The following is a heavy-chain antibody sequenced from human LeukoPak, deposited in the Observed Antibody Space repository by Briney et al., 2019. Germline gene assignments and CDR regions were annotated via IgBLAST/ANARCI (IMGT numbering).Heavy chain of an antibody. J-gene: IGHJ4*02. CDR1: GFTFSSYA. CDR2: ISYDGSNK. V-gene: IGHV3-30-3*01. CDR3: ARDAYYYDSSGYFDY. Sequence: GGSLRLPCAASGFTFSSYAMHWVRQAPGKGLEWVAVISYDGSNKYYADSVKGRFTISRDNSKNTLYLQMNSLRAEDTAVYYCARDAYYYDSSGYFDYWGQGTLVTVSS. D-gene: IGHD3-22*01.